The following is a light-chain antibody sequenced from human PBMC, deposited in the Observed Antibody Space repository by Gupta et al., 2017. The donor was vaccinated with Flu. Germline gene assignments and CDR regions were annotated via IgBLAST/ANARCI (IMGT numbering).Light chain of an antibody. Sequence: EIVLTQSPGTLSLSSGDRATLSCRASQSVSSSYLAWYQKKPGQAPRLLIYGASSRATGIPDRFSGSGSGTDFTLTISRLEPEDFAVYYCQQYGSSLLTFGGGTKVEIK. CDR2: GAS. CDR1: QSVSSSY. CDR3: QQYGSSLLT. V-gene: IGKV3-20*01. J-gene: IGKJ4*01.